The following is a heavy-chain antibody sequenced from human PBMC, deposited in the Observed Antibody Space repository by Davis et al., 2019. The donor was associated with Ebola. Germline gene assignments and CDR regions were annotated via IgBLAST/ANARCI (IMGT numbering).Heavy chain of an antibody. V-gene: IGHV4-59*02. D-gene: IGHD4-17*01. CDR2: IYYDGAT. J-gene: IGHJ4*01. CDR1: DASVTSYY. CDR3: ARVQRGYGDYVFDY. Sequence: PSETLSLTCSVSDASVTSYYWGWIRRPPGKGLEWIGYIYYDGATNYNPSLKSRVSISVDTSKSQFSLNLTSVTSADTAVYYCARVQRGYGDYVFDYWGHGSLVTVSS.